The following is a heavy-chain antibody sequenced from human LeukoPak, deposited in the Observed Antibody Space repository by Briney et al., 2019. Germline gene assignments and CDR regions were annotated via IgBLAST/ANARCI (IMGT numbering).Heavy chain of an antibody. Sequence: GRSLRLSCAASGFTFDDYAMHWVRQAPGKGLEWVSGISWNSGSIGYADSVKGRFTISRDNAKNSLYLQMNSLRAEDMALYYCAKDITRGGSCSFDYWGQGTLVTVSS. V-gene: IGHV3-9*03. J-gene: IGHJ4*02. CDR2: ISWNSGSI. CDR1: GFTFDDYA. CDR3: AKDITRGGSCSFDY. D-gene: IGHD2-15*01.